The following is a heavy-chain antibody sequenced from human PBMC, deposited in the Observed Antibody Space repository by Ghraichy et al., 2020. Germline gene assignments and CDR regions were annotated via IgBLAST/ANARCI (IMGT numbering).Heavy chain of an antibody. V-gene: IGHV3-7*01. J-gene: IGHJ4*02. D-gene: IGHD6-13*01. CDR3: ARAGIAAAGTYWKYFDY. CDR2: IKQDGSEK. Sequence: AGSLRLSCAASGFTFSSYWMSWVRQAPGKGLEWVANIKQDGSEKYYVDSVKGRFTISRDNAKNSLYLQMNSLRAEDTAVYYCARAGIAAAGTYWKYFDYWGQGTLVTVSS. CDR1: GFTFSSYW.